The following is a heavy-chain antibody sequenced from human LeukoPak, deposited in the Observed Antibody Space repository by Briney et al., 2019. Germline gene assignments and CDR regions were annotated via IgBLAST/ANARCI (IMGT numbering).Heavy chain of an antibody. Sequence: SETLSLTCTVSGGSIRSSYYYWGWIRQPPGKGLEWIGSIYDSGSTYYNPSLKSRVTISVDKSKNQFSLKLSSVTAADTAVYYCASGGSSSWTTRFDYWGQGTLVTVSS. CDR1: GGSIRSSYYY. V-gene: IGHV4-39*07. CDR3: ASGGSSSWTTRFDY. D-gene: IGHD6-13*01. J-gene: IGHJ4*02. CDR2: IYDSGST.